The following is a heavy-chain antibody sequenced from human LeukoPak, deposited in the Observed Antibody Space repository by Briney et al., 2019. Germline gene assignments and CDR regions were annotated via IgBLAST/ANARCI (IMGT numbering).Heavy chain of an antibody. V-gene: IGHV3-33*01. CDR2: IWFDGGNK. D-gene: IGHD3-10*01. Sequence: GGSLRLSCVASGFTFSRYAMHWVRQAPGKGLEWVAAIWFDGGNKYYADSVKGRFTISRDTSKNTLYLQMNNLRADDTAVYYCARHGSGEIDYWGRGTLVTVSS. CDR3: ARHGSGEIDY. CDR1: GFTFSRYA. J-gene: IGHJ4*02.